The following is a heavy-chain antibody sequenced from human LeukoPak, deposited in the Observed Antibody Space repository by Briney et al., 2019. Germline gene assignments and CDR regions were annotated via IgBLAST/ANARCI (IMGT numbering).Heavy chain of an antibody. CDR2: INNSGST. J-gene: IGHJ4*02. CDR1: GGSFSGYY. CDR3: ARGRQNDY. Sequence: SETLSLTCAVYGGSFSGYYWSWIRQPPGKGLEWIGEINNSGSTNYNLSLKSRVTISVDTSKNQFSLNLISVTAADTAVYYCARGRQNDYWGQGTLVTVSS. V-gene: IGHV4-34*01.